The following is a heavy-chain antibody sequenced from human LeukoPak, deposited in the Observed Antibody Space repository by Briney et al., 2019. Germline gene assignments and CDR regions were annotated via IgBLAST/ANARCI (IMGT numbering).Heavy chain of an antibody. Sequence: GGSLRLSCAASGFTFSSYGMHWVRQAPGKGLEWVAVIWYDGSNKYYADSVKGRFTISRDNSKNTLYLQMNSLRAEDTAVYYCAKGRAADPYYYDSSGYYDYWGQGTLVTVSS. CDR1: GFTFSSYG. D-gene: IGHD3-22*01. V-gene: IGHV3-30*02. CDR3: AKGRAADPYYYDSSGYYDY. J-gene: IGHJ4*02. CDR2: IWYDGSNK.